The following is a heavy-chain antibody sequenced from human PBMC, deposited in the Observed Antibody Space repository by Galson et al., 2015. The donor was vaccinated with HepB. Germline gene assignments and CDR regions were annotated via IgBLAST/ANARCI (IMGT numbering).Heavy chain of an antibody. V-gene: IGHV1-2*02. Sequence: SVKVSCKASAYTFTDYYMHWVRQAPGQGLEWMGWIIPNNGGTDYAQNFQGRVTMTRDTSISTAYMELSRLTSDDTAVYYCARSYYESSGYVRYWGQGTLVTVSS. CDR1: AYTFTDYY. CDR3: ARSYYESSGYVRY. D-gene: IGHD3-22*01. J-gene: IGHJ4*02. CDR2: IIPNNGGT.